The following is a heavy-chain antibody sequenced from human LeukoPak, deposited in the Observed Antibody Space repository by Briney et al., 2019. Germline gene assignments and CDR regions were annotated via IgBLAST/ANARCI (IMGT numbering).Heavy chain of an antibody. J-gene: IGHJ4*02. CDR1: GGSISTSTYY. V-gene: IGHV4-61*05. Sequence: SETLSLTCTVSGGSISTSTYYWGWIRQPPGKGLEWIGYIYYSGSTNYNPSLKSRVTISVDTSKNQFSLKLSSVTAADTAVYYCAREPELWGQGTLVTVSS. CDR3: AREPEL. D-gene: IGHD1-14*01. CDR2: IYYSGST.